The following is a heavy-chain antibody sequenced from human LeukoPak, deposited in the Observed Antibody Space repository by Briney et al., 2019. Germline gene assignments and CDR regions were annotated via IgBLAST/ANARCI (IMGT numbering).Heavy chain of an antibody. CDR1: GFTFSSYW. V-gene: IGHV3-7*05. CDR2: INQDGSEK. CDR3: ARALGYCSSTSCYGDPTGDY. D-gene: IGHD2-2*01. J-gene: IGHJ4*02. Sequence: GGSLRLSCAPSGFTFSSYWMSWVRQAPGKGLEWVANINQDGSEKYYVDSVKGRFTISRDNAKNSLYLQMNSLRAEDTAVYYCARALGYCSSTSCYGDPTGDYWGQGTLVTVSS.